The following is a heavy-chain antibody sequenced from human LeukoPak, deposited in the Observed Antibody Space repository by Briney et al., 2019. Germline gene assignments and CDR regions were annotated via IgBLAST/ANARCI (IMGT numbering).Heavy chain of an antibody. CDR2: ISWNSGNI. Sequence: PGGSLRLSCAASEFSVGSNYMTWVRQAPGKGLEWVSGISWNSGNIDYADSVKGRFTISRDNAKNSLYLQMNSLRAEDMAFYYCAKSFSPSGGSGSNDAFDMWGQGTMVTVSS. CDR3: AKSFSPSGGSGSNDAFDM. CDR1: EFSVGSNY. V-gene: IGHV3-9*03. J-gene: IGHJ3*02. D-gene: IGHD3-10*01.